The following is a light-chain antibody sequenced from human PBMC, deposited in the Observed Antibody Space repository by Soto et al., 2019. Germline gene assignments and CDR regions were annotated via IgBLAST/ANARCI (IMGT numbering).Light chain of an antibody. J-gene: IGKJ4*01. CDR1: QSVSSY. Sequence: ETVVTQSPATLSLSPVSRATLSCRASQSVSSYLAWYQQKPGQAPRLLIYDASNRATGIPARFSGSGSGTDFTLTISSLEPEDFAVYYCQQRSNWPLTFGGGTKVDIK. V-gene: IGKV3-11*01. CDR2: DAS. CDR3: QQRSNWPLT.